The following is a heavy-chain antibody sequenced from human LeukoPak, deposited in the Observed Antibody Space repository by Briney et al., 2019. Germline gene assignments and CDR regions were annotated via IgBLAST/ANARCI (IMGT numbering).Heavy chain of an antibody. CDR3: TTRGSGGYTFDY. CDR1: GFTFSSYA. Sequence: GRSLRLSCAASGFTFSSYAMHWVRQAPGKGLEWVAVISYDGSNKYYADSVKGRFTISRDNSKNTLYLQMNSLRAEDTAVYYCTTRGSGGYTFDYWGQGTLVTVSS. D-gene: IGHD3-10*01. CDR2: ISYDGSNK. V-gene: IGHV3-30*04. J-gene: IGHJ4*02.